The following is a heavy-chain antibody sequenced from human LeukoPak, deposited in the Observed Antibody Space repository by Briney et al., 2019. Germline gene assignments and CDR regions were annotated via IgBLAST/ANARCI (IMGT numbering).Heavy chain of an antibody. V-gene: IGHV3-21*01. J-gene: IGHJ5*02. CDR2: ISPDSAFI. CDR3: ANFQTVGVKPFEH. CDR1: GFTFSIDG. D-gene: IGHD1-26*01. Sequence: GGSLRLSCVGSGFTFSIDGMNWVRKAPGKGLEWVSSISPDSAFIPQADSVKGRFTISRDNAKNSLYLQMESLRVEDTAVYYCANFQTVGVKPFEHWGQGTLATVSS.